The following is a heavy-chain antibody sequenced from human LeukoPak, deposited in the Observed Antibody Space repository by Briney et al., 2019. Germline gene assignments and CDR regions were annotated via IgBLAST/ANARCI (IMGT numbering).Heavy chain of an antibody. CDR3: AKQYSSGWYDAFGI. J-gene: IGHJ3*02. Sequence: PGGSLRLSCAASGFTFSSYSMHWVRQAPGKGLEWVAFISYDGSNKYYADSVKGRFTISRDNSKNTLYLQMNSLRAEDTAVYYCAKQYSSGWYDAFGIWGQGTMVTVSS. D-gene: IGHD6-19*01. CDR2: ISYDGSNK. CDR1: GFTFSSYS. V-gene: IGHV3-30*18.